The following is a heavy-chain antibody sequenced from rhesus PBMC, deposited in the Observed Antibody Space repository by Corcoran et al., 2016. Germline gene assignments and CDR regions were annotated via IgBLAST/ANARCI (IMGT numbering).Heavy chain of an antibody. CDR2: IKNKADGGTA. CDR1: GFHFITYW. D-gene: IGHD3-16*01. V-gene: IGHV3-16*01. J-gene: IGHJ6*01. CDR3: NYYSVLLHS. Sequence: EVQLVESGGGWVQPGGSLRLSCAASGFHFITYWMHCVRREPGKGLEWVGVIKNKADGGTASDAESVKGRITISRDDSKNTLYLQMNSLKTEATAVYYCNYYSVLLHSWGQGVVVTVSS.